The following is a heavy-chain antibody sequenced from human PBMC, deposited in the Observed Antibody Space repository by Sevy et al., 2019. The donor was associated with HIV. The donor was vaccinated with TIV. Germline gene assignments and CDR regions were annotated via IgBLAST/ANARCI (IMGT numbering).Heavy chain of an antibody. CDR1: GFKFEDYA. J-gene: IGHJ4*03. CDR3: AKDDADSLYYFDN. Sequence: GGSLRLSCVASGFKFEDYAMHWVRQFPGKGLEWVSGISWNSGSVGYADSVKGRFTISRDNAKNSLYLQINSLRTDDTALYYCAKDDADSLYYFDNWGHGTLVTVSS. CDR2: ISWNSGSV. D-gene: IGHD4-17*01. V-gene: IGHV3-9*01.